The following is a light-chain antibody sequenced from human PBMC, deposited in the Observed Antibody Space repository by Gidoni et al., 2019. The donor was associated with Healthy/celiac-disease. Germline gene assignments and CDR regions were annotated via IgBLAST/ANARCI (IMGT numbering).Light chain of an antibody. CDR1: SSDVCGYNY. J-gene: IGLJ3*02. V-gene: IGLV2-14*03. CDR2: DVS. CDR3: SSYTSSSSLV. Sequence: SALTQPASVSGSPGQSITISCTGTSSDVCGYNYVSWYQQHPGKAPKLMIYDVSNQPSGVSNRFSGSKSGNTASLTISGLQAEDEADYYCSSYTSSSSLVFGGGTKLTVL.